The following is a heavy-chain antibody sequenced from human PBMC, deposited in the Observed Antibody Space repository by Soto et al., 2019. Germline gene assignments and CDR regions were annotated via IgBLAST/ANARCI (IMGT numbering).Heavy chain of an antibody. CDR3: ARVRYDFWSGYKNYYYMDV. D-gene: IGHD3-3*01. CDR1: GGSFSGYY. V-gene: IGHV4-34*01. J-gene: IGHJ6*03. CDR2: INHSGST. Sequence: SETLSLTCAVYGGSFSGYYWSGIRQPPGKGLEWIGEINHSGSTNYNPSLKSRVTISVDTSKNQFSLKLSSVTAADTAVYYCARVRYDFWSGYKNYYYMDVWGKGTTVTVSS.